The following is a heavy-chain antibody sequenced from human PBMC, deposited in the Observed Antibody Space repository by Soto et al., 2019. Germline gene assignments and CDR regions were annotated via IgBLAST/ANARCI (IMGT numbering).Heavy chain of an antibody. J-gene: IGHJ6*02. D-gene: IGHD4-17*01. CDR3: ARDGYGGYYYGMDV. V-gene: IGHV1-2*04. Sequence: EASVKVSCKASGYTFTGYYMHWVRQAPGQGLEWMGWINPNSGGTNYAQKFQGWVTMTRDTSISTAYMELSRLRSDDTAVYYCARDGYGGYYYGMDVWGQGTTVTVSS. CDR1: GYTFTGYY. CDR2: INPNSGGT.